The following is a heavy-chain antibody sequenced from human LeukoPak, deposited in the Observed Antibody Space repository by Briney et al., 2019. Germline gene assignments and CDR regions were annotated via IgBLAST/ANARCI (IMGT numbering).Heavy chain of an antibody. CDR3: AAVPGYSSSWSRNP. J-gene: IGHJ5*02. V-gene: IGHV1-58*01. D-gene: IGHD6-13*01. Sequence: SVKVTCKASGFTFTSSAVQWVRQARGQRLEWIGWIVVGSGNTNYAQKFQERVTITRDMSTSTAYMELSSLRSEDTAVYYCAAVPGYSSSWSRNPWGQGTLVTVSS. CDR2: IVVGSGNT. CDR1: GFTFTSSA.